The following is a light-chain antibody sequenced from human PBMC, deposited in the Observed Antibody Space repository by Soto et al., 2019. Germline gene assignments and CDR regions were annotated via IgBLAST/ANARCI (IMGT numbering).Light chain of an antibody. CDR3: QQYNTYPWT. Sequence: DIQMTQSPSTLSASVGDRGTITCRASQSISSWLAWYQQKPGKAPKLLIYDASRLESGVPSRFSGSGTGTEFALTISSLQPDDFATYYCQQYNTYPWTFGQVTKVEIK. CDR1: QSISSW. CDR2: DAS. J-gene: IGKJ1*01. V-gene: IGKV1-5*01.